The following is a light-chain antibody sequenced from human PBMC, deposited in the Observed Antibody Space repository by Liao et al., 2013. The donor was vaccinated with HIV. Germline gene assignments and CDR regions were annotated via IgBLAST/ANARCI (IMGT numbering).Light chain of an antibody. CDR3: QVWDFNSVT. CDR2: QDS. V-gene: IGLV3-1*01. J-gene: IGLJ2*01. Sequence: QQKPGQSPVLVIYQDSKRPSGIPERFSASNSGNTATLTITGTQATDEADYYCQVWDFNSVTFGGGTKLTVL.